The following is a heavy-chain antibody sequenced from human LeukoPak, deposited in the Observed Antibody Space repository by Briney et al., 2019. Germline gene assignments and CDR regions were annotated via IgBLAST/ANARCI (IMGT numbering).Heavy chain of an antibody. CDR1: GFTFSSYA. D-gene: IGHD4-11*01. CDR3: AKDLYSNYGPADY. J-gene: IGHJ4*02. V-gene: IGHV3-23*01. CDR2: INGGGVNT. Sequence: GGSLRLSCAASGFTFSSYAMSWVGQPPGKGLEWVSTINGGGVNTHYADSVGGRFTISRDNSKNTLFLQMNSLRDEDTAVYYCAKDLYSNYGPADYWGQGNLVTVSS.